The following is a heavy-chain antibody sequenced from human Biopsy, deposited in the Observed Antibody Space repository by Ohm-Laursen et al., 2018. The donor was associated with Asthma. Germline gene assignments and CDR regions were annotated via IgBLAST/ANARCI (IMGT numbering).Heavy chain of an antibody. J-gene: IGHJ4*02. CDR1: GVSIRSYY. D-gene: IGHD2-15*01. CDR2: IHYSGST. Sequence: GTLSLTCTVSGVSIRSYYWTWLRQPPGKGLEWIGNIHYSGSTYSNPSLKSRVTISVDTSKKQISLRLSSVIAADTAVYYCAGFCSGGNCPDHWGQGTLVTVSS. CDR3: AGFCSGGNCPDH. V-gene: IGHV4-59*01.